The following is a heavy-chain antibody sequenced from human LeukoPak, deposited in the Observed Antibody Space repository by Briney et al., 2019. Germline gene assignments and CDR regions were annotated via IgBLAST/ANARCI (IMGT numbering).Heavy chain of an antibody. CDR1: GYSFGIFG. J-gene: IGHJ5*02. CDR2: ISANNGNT. Sequence: ASVKVSCKASGYSFGIFGISWVRQAPGQGLEWMGWISANNGNTKYAQNLQGRVTMTTDTSTSTAYMELRSLRSDDTAVYYCARVGVVLPAAWFDPWGQGTLVTVSS. CDR3: ARVGVVLPAAWFDP. V-gene: IGHV1-18*01. D-gene: IGHD2-2*01.